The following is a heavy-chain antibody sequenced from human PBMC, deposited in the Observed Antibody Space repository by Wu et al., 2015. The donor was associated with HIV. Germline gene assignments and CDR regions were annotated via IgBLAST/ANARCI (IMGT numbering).Heavy chain of an antibody. CDR3: ARVASIVGTIYYFDY. Sequence: QVQLVQSGAEVKKPGASVKVSCKASGYTFTSYDINWVRQATGQGLEWMGWMNPNSGNTGYAQKFQGRVTMTKNTSINTAYMELSGLRSEDTAVYYCARVASIVGTIYYFDYWGQGTLVSVSS. CDR2: MNPNSGNT. D-gene: IGHD5-12*01. V-gene: IGHV1-8*02. J-gene: IGHJ4*02. CDR1: GYTFTSYD.